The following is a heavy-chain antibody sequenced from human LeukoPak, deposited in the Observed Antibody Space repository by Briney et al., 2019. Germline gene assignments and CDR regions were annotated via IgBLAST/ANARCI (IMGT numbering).Heavy chain of an antibody. CDR3: ARGQYSGSWLYYFDY. J-gene: IGHJ4*02. D-gene: IGHD6-13*01. Sequence: SETLSLTCTVSGGSISSYYWNWIRQPPGKGLEWIGYISYSGSSNYNPSLKSRVTISLDTSKNQFSLQLSSVTAADTAVYYCARGQYSGSWLYYFDYSGQGTLVTASS. V-gene: IGHV4-59*01. CDR2: ISYSGSS. CDR1: GGSISSYY.